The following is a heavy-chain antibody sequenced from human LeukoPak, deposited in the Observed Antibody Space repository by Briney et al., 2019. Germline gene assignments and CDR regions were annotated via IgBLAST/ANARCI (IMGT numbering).Heavy chain of an antibody. CDR1: GYTFTGYY. D-gene: IGHD6-13*01. Sequence: ASVKVSCKASGYTFTGYYMHWVRQAPGQGLEWMGWINPNSGGTNYAQKFQGRVTMTRDTSISTAYMELSRLRSDDTAVYYCARVPKSVIAAAGIFDYWGQGTLVTVSS. V-gene: IGHV1-2*02. CDR2: INPNSGGT. CDR3: ARVPKSVIAAAGIFDY. J-gene: IGHJ4*02.